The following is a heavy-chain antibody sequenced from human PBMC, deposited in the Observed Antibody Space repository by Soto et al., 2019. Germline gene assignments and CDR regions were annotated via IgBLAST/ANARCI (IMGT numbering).Heavy chain of an antibody. Sequence: GGSLRLSCAASGFTFSSYSMNWVRQAPRKGLEWVSYISSSSSTIYYADSVKGRFTISRDNAKNSLYLQMNSLRAEDTAVYYCASFAASMVRGVIIPRPIDYWGQGTLVTVSS. D-gene: IGHD3-10*01. CDR1: GFTFSSYS. J-gene: IGHJ4*02. CDR2: ISSSSSTI. CDR3: ASFAASMVRGVIIPRPIDY. V-gene: IGHV3-48*04.